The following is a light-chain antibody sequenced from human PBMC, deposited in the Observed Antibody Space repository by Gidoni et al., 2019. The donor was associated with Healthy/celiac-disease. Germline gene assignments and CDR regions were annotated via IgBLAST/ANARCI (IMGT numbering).Light chain of an antibody. CDR3: CSYAGSSTVV. CDR1: SSDVGSYNL. J-gene: IGLJ2*01. Sequence: QSALTQPASVSGSTGQSITISCTGTSSDVGSYNLVSWYQQHPGKAPNLMIYEVSKRPSGVSNRFSGSKSGNTASLTISGLQAEDDADYYCCSYAGSSTVVFGGGTKLTVL. CDR2: EVS. V-gene: IGLV2-23*02.